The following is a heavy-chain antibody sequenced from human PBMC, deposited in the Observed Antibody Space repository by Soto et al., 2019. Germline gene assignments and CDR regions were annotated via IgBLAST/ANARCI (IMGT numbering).Heavy chain of an antibody. CDR3: ARAMRGSYLRYFDY. CDR1: GGSISSYY. V-gene: IGHV4-59*01. J-gene: IGHJ4*02. CDR2: IYYSGST. Sequence: QVQLQESGPGLVKPSETLSLTCTVSGGSISSYYWSWIRQPPGKGLEWIGYIYYSGSTNYNPSLKSRVTISVDTSKNQFSLKLSSVTAADTAMYYCARAMRGSYLRYFDYWGQGTLVTVSS. D-gene: IGHD1-26*01.